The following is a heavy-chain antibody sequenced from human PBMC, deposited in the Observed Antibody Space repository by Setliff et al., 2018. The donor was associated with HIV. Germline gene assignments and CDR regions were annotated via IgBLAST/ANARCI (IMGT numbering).Heavy chain of an antibody. CDR1: GGTFSTHA. J-gene: IGHJ6*02. Sequence: SVKVSCKASGGTFSTHAINWVRQAPGQGLEWMGGIIPIFGTTHYAQKFQGKVTITTDESTNTAYMELGSLRSEDTAVYYCASVPMEYSGYNSDSGSYYYHYGLDVWGQGTTVTVSS. CDR3: ASVPMEYSGYNSDSGSYYYHYGLDV. CDR2: IIPIFGTT. V-gene: IGHV1-69*05. D-gene: IGHD5-12*01.